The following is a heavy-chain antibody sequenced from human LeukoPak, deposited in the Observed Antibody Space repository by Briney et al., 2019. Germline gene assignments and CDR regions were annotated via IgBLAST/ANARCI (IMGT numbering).Heavy chain of an antibody. CDR1: GGTFSSYA. Sequence: GASVKVSCKASGGTFSSYAISWVRQAPGQGLEWMGGIIPIFGTANYAQKLQGRVTMTTDTSTSTAYMELRSLRSDDTAVYYCAREGPLVDSSAPMDVWGKGTTVTISS. CDR2: IIPIFGTA. V-gene: IGHV1-69*05. CDR3: AREGPLVDSSAPMDV. D-gene: IGHD6-19*01. J-gene: IGHJ6*03.